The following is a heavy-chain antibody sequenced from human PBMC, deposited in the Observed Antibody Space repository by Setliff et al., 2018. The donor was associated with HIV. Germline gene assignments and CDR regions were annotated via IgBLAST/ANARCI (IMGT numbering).Heavy chain of an antibody. CDR2: ISPNGDIT. CDR3: AKVRPRQLVSAKPPYFFDY. CDR1: GFTFTAYN. V-gene: IGHV3-23*01. Sequence: GGSLRLSCAASGFTFTAYNMAWVRQAPGKGLEWISAISPNGDITYYAASVQGRFTISRDNSKNTVYLQMSSLIAEDTALYYCAKVRPRQLVSAKPPYFFDYWGQGTLVTVSS. D-gene: IGHD6-13*01. J-gene: IGHJ4*02.